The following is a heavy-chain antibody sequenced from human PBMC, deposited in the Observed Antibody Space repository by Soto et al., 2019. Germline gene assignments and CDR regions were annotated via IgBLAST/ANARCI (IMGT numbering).Heavy chain of an antibody. J-gene: IGHJ5*02. D-gene: IGHD3-10*01. V-gene: IGHV3-23*01. CDR3: AKGGYYGSGSRNNWFDP. CDR1: GFTFSSYA. CDR2: ISGSGGST. Sequence: GGFLRLSCAASGFTFSSYAMSWVRQAPGKGLEWVSAISGSGGSTYYADPVKGRFTISRDNSKNTLYLQMNSLRAEDTAVYYCAKGGYYGSGSRNNWFDPWGQGPLVTVSS.